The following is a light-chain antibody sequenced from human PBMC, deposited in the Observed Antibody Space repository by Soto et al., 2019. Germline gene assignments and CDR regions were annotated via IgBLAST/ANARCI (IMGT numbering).Light chain of an antibody. CDR2: DAS. Sequence: EIVLTQSPATLSLSPGERATLSCRASQSVSSYLAWYQQKPGQAPRLLIYDASNRATGIPARFRGSGSGTDFTLTISSLEPEDSAVYFCHQYADSPQTFGQGTKVDIK. V-gene: IGKV3-11*01. J-gene: IGKJ2*01. CDR1: QSVSSY. CDR3: HQYADSPQT.